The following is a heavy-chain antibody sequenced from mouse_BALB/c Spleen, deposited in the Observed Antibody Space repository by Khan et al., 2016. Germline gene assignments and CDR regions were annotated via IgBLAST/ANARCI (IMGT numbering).Heavy chain of an antibody. J-gene: IGHJ3*01. CDR2: ISSGGSYI. D-gene: IGHD2-3*01. V-gene: IGHV5-6-4*01. Sequence: EVELVESGGGLVKPGGSLKLSCAASEFIFSSYTMSWVRQTPEKRLEWVATISSGGSYIYHSDSVMFRVTIFRDNAKNTLYLQMSSRKSEDTAMYDCTNIYDGYYEIAYRGQGTLVTVSA. CDR3: TNIYDGYYEIAY. CDR1: EFIFSSYT.